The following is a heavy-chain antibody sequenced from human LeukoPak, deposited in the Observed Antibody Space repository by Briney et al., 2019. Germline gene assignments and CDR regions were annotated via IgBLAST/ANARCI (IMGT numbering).Heavy chain of an antibody. V-gene: IGHV3-23*01. CDR2: ISGNGGRT. Sequence: GGSLRLSRAASGFTFNSYAMSWVRQAPGKGLEWVSAISGNGGRTYYADSVKGRFTIPRDNSKNTLYLQMNSLRAEDTAVYYCARDLNPYYYDSSGYYHWGQGTLVTVSS. CDR3: ARDLNPYYYDSSGYYH. J-gene: IGHJ5*02. D-gene: IGHD3-22*01. CDR1: GFTFNSYA.